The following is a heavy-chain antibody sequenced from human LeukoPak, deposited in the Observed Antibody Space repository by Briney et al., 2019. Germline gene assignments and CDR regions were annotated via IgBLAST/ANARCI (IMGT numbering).Heavy chain of an antibody. Sequence: GGFLRLSCAASGFTFSTYAMNWVRQAPGKGLEWVSGSSGSGGSTYYADSVKGRFTISRDNSKNTVYLQMNSLRAEDTAVYYCAKTLRYGDNAVDYWGRGTLVTVSS. J-gene: IGHJ4*02. D-gene: IGHD4-17*01. CDR2: SSGSGGST. V-gene: IGHV3-23*01. CDR3: AKTLRYGDNAVDY. CDR1: GFTFSTYA.